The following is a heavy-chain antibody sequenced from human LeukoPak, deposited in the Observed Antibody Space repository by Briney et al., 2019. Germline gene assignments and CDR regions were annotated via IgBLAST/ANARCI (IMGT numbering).Heavy chain of an antibody. J-gene: IGHJ6*03. D-gene: IGHD3-16*01. CDR2: INYSGDT. CDR3: ARLFGDTPLGVHYHYMDV. Sequence: PSETLSLTCTVSGGSITSHYWTWIRQSPGKGLEYIAYINYSGDTNYNPSLRSRVTISIDTSKNQFSLKLSSVSAADTAVYYCARLFGDTPLGVHYHYMDVWGKGTTATVSS. CDR1: GGSITSHY. V-gene: IGHV4-59*11.